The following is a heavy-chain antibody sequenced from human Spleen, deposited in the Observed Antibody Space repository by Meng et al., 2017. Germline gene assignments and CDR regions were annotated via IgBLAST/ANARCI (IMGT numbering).Heavy chain of an antibody. J-gene: IGHJ6*02. CDR2: INHSGST. V-gene: IGHV4-34*01. Sequence: SETLFLTCAVYGGSFSGYYWSWIRQPPGKGLEWIGEINHSGSTNYNPSLKSRVTISVDTSKNQFSLKLSSVTAADTAVYYCARVGRNDFWSGYPYYYYYGMDVWGQGTTVTVSS. CDR1: GGSFSGYY. CDR3: ARVGRNDFWSGYPYYYYYGMDV. D-gene: IGHD3-3*01.